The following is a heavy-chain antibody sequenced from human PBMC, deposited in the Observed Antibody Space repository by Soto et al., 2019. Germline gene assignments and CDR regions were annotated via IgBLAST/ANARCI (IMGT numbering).Heavy chain of an antibody. CDR3: ARDNMSGSASIFRLDP. CDR1: GASISSEGYY. Sequence: PSETLSLTCTVSGASISSEGYYWSWIRQFPGKGLEWIGYIYYSGSTNYNPSLRSRVTISVDTSKTRFFLKLTSVTAADTAVYFCARDNMSGSASIFRLDPWGQGSQVTVSS. D-gene: IGHD2-2*01. V-gene: IGHV4-31*03. CDR2: IYYSGST. J-gene: IGHJ5*02.